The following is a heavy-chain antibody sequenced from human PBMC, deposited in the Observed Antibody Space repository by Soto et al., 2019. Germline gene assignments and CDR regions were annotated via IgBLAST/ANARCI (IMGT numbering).Heavy chain of an antibody. CDR2: SYYSGRT. CDR1: GGSISRGDYY. Sequence: NPSETLSLTCPVSGGSISRGDYYWSWIRQPPGKGLEWIGYSYYSGRTYYNPYIKSRVTISVDTSKNQFSLKLSSVTAADTAVYYCARELRVVVAATPSYWFDPWGQGTRVTVSS. CDR3: ARELRVVVAATPSYWFDP. D-gene: IGHD2-15*01. J-gene: IGHJ5*02. V-gene: IGHV4-30-4*01.